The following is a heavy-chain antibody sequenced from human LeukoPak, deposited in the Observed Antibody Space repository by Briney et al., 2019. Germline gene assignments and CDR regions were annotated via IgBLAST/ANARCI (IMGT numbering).Heavy chain of an antibody. D-gene: IGHD6-19*01. CDR1: GFTFSSYS. V-gene: IGHV3-53*01. Sequence: PGGSLRLSCAASGFTFSSYSMNWVRQAPGKGLEWVSIIYSGGSTFYADSVKGRFTISRGNSKNTLYLQMNSLRAEDTAVYYCAKPAISSRGWYYDYWGRGTLVTVSS. CDR2: IYSGGST. J-gene: IGHJ4*02. CDR3: AKPAISSRGWYYDY.